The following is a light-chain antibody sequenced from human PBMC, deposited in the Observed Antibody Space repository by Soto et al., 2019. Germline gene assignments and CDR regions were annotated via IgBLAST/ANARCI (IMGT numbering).Light chain of an antibody. CDR2: DAS. J-gene: IGKJ1*01. CDR3: QQRSNWWT. CDR1: QSVSNY. V-gene: IGKV3-11*01. Sequence: EIVWTQSPATLSLSPGERATLSCRASQSVSNYLAWYQQKPGQAPRLLIYDASNRATGIPARFSCSGSGTEFTLTISSLEPEDFAVYYCQQRSNWWTFGQGTKVEIK.